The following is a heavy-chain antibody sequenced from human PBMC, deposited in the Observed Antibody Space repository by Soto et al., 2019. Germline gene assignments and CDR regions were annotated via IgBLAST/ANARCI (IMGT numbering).Heavy chain of an antibody. CDR2: ISGSGGST. D-gene: IGHD1-20*01. J-gene: IGHJ4*02. CDR3: AKCQDPNIIAVPYYFDF. CDR1: GFTFNTYS. Sequence: EVQLLESGGGLVQPGGSLRLSCAVSGFTFNTYSMSWVRRAPGKGLEWVSGISGSGGSTYYADSVKGRFTISRDNSENTLYLHMSSLRAEDTAVYYCAKCQDPNIIAVPYYFDFWGQGTLVTVSS. V-gene: IGHV3-23*01.